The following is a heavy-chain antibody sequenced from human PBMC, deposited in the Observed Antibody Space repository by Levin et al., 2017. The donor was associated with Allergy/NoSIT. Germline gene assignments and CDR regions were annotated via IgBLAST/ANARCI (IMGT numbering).Heavy chain of an antibody. CDR1: GYTFTGYY. V-gene: IGHV1-2*02. CDR3: ARADWPGGDHAFDI. CDR2: INPNSGGT. J-gene: IGHJ3*02. D-gene: IGHD3-9*01. Sequence: ASVKVSCKASGYTFTGYYMHWVRQAPGQGLEWMGWINPNSGGTNYAQKFQGRVTMTRDTSISTAYMELSRLRSDDTAVYYCARADWPGGDHAFDIWGQGTMVTVSP.